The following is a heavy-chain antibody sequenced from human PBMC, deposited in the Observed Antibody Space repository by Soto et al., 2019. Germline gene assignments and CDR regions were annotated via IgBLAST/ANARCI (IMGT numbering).Heavy chain of an antibody. J-gene: IGHJ4*02. CDR2: IWYDGSNK. D-gene: IGHD1-26*01. CDR1: GFTFSSYG. Sequence: QVQLVESGGGVVQPGRSLRLSCAASGFTFSSYGMHWVRQAPGKGLEWVAVIWYDGSNKYYADSVKGRFTISRDNSKNTLYLQMNSLRAEDTAVYYCARWEWELQLRLDYWGQGTLVTVSS. V-gene: IGHV3-33*01. CDR3: ARWEWELQLRLDY.